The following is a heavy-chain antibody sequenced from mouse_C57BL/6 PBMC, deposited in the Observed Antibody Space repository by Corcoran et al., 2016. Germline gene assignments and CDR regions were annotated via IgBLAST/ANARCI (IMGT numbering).Heavy chain of an antibody. CDR1: GYSITIGFY. CDR2: ISYDGSN. V-gene: IGHV3-6*01. D-gene: IGHD3-2*01. CDR3: ARGGLLVDY. Sequence: DVQLQESGHGLVEPSQSLSLTCSVTGYSITIGFYWNWIRQFPGNKLEWMGYISYDGSNNYNPSLKNRLSITRDTSTNQFLLKLNSVTTEDTATYYCARGGLLVDYWGQGTTLTVSS. J-gene: IGHJ2*01.